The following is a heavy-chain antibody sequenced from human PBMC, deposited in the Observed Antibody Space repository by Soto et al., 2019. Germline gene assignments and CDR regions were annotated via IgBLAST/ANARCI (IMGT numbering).Heavy chain of an antibody. J-gene: IGHJ5*02. CDR2: ISGSGGST. CDR3: AKSPKPAPQTIFGVVPGGNTQNWFDP. D-gene: IGHD3-3*01. CDR1: GFTFSSYA. V-gene: IGHV3-23*01. Sequence: GGSLRLSCAASGFTFSSYAMSWVRQAPGKGLEWVSAISGSGGSTYYADSVKGRFTISRDNSKNTLYLQMNSLRAEDTAVYHCAKSPKPAPQTIFGVVPGGNTQNWFDPWGQGTLVTVSS.